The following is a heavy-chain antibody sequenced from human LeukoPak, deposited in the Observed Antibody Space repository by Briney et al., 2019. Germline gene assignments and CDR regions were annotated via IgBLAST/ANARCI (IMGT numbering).Heavy chain of an antibody. CDR2: INPNSGGT. CDR1: GYTFTGYY. V-gene: IGHV1-2*02. CDR3: VGGSGSFWYFDY. Sequence: ASVKLSCKASGYTFTGYYMHWVRQAPRQGLEWMGWINPNSGGTNYAQKFQGRVTMTRDTSISTDYMELSRLRSDDTAVYYCVGGSGSFWYFDYWGQGTLVTVSS. J-gene: IGHJ4*02. D-gene: IGHD3-10*01.